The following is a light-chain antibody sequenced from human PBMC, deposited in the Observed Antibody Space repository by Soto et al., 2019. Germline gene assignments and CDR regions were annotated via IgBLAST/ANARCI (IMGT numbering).Light chain of an antibody. V-gene: IGKV3-20*01. CDR1: QSVSSY. CDR2: GAS. J-gene: IGKJ1*01. Sequence: EIVLTQSPATLSLSPGERATLSCRASQSVSSYLAWYQQKPGQAPRLLIYGASSRATGIPDRFSGSGSGTDFTPTISRLEPEDFAVYYCQQYGSSPRTLGQGTKV. CDR3: QQYGSSPRT.